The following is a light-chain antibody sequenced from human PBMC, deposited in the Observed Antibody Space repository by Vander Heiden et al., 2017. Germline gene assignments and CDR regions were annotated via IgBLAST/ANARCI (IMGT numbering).Light chain of an antibody. Sequence: EIVLTQSPATLSLSPGERATLSRRASQSVSSYLAWYQQKPGQAPRLLIYDASNRATGIPARVSGSGSGTDFTLTISSLEPEDFAVYYCQQRRAFGQGTKVEIK. J-gene: IGKJ1*01. CDR3: QQRRA. CDR2: DAS. V-gene: IGKV3-11*01. CDR1: QSVSSY.